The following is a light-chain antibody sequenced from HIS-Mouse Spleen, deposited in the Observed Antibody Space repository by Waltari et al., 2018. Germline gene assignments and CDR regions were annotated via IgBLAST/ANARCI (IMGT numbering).Light chain of an antibody. CDR2: KDS. V-gene: IGLV3-25*03. CDR3: QSADSSGTYRGV. CDR1: ALPKQY. Sequence: SYELTQPPSVSVSPGQTARITCSGDALPKQYAYWYQQKPGQAPVLVIYKDSERPSGIPERFSGSSSGTTVTLTISGVQAEDEADYYCQSADSSGTYRGVFGGGTKLTFL. J-gene: IGLJ2*01.